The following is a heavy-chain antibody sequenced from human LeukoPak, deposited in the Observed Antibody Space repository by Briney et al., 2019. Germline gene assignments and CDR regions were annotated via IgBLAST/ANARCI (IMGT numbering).Heavy chain of an antibody. Sequence: GGSLRLSCAGSGFAVTSHHMTWVRQASGKGLEWISIIYSGGSTYYADSVKGRFTISRDKSKSTLFLQMNSLRAEDTAVYYCARVSNSWDPFDIWGQGTVVTVSS. CDR1: GFAVTSHH. J-gene: IGHJ3*02. V-gene: IGHV3-66*01. CDR2: IYSGGST. CDR3: ARVSNSWDPFDI. D-gene: IGHD6-13*01.